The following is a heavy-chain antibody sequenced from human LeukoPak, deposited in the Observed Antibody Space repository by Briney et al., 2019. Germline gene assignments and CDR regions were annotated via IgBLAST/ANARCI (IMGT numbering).Heavy chain of an antibody. D-gene: IGHD3-10*01. J-gene: IGHJ4*02. Sequence: ETLSLTCTVSGGSISSSSYYWGWIRQPPGKGLEWIGSIYYSGSTYYNPSLKSRVTISVDTSKNQFSLKLSSVTAADTAVYYCARLDYGSGSNYWGQGTLVTVSS. CDR1: GGSISSSSYY. CDR3: ARLDYGSGSNY. CDR2: IYYSGST. V-gene: IGHV4-39*01.